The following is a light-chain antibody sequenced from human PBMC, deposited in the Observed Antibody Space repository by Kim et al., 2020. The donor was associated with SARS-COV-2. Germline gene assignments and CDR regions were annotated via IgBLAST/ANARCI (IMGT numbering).Light chain of an antibody. CDR2: DAS. Sequence: DIQMTQSPSSLSASVGDRVTITCLASQDIGKHLNWYQQKPGKAPKVLIYDASNLEIGAPSRFSGSGSGTDFSFTISSLQPEDMATYYGQQSKNFPITFGQGTRLEIK. J-gene: IGKJ5*01. CDR3: QQSKNFPIT. CDR1: QDIGKH. V-gene: IGKV1-33*01.